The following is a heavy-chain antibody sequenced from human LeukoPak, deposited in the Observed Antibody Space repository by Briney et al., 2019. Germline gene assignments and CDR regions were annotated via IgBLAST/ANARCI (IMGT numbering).Heavy chain of an antibody. J-gene: IGHJ4*02. CDR2: ISYDGSNK. D-gene: IGHD6-13*01. CDR1: GFTVSSNY. CDR3: ARDMFGYSSSEFDY. V-gene: IGHV3-30-3*01. Sequence: GGSLRFSCAASGFTVSSNYMNWVRQAPGKGLEWVAVISYDGSNKYYADSVKGRFTISRDNSKNTLSLQVNSLRAEDTAVYYCARDMFGYSSSEFDYWGQGTLVTVSS.